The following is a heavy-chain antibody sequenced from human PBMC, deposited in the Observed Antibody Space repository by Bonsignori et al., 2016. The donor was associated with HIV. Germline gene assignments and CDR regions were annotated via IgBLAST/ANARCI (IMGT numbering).Heavy chain of an antibody. V-gene: IGHV3-23*01. D-gene: IGHD2-21*01. CDR3: AKIPAP. J-gene: IGHJ1*01. Sequence: WIRQPPGKGLEWVSSIGGSGANTQYADPVRGRFTISRDNSKKTLHLQMDSLRTEDTAVYYCAKIPAPWGQGTLVTVSS. CDR2: IGGSGANT.